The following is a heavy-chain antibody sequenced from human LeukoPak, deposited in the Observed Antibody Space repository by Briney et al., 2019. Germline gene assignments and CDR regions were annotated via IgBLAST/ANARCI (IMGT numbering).Heavy chain of an antibody. CDR2: IYPSGST. J-gene: IGHJ5*02. D-gene: IGHD3-9*01. V-gene: IGHV4-4*07. Sequence: SETLPLTRTVSGWSISSYYWSWIRQPAGKGLEWVGRIYPSGSTNYNPSLKSRVTMSVDTSKNQFSLKLSSVTAADTAVYYCARDYDVLTAYPPTQLFDPWGQGTLVTVSS. CDR3: ARDYDVLTAYPPTQLFDP. CDR1: GWSISSYY.